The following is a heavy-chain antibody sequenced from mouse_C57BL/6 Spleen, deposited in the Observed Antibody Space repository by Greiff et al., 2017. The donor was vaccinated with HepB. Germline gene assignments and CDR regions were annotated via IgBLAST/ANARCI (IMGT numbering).Heavy chain of an antibody. CDR1: GYTFTSYG. J-gene: IGHJ2*01. CDR2: IYPRSGNT. Sequence: QVQLQQSGAELARPGASVKLSCKASGYTFTSYGISWVKQRTGQGLEWVGEIYPRSGNTYYNEKFKGKATLTADKSSSTSYMELRSLTSEDSAVYFCARRDGSSYVDYWGQGTTLTVSS. D-gene: IGHD1-1*01. CDR3: ARRDGSSYVDY. V-gene: IGHV1-81*01.